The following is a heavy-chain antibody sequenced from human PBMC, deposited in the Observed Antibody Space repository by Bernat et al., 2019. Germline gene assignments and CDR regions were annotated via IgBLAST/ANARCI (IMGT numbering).Heavy chain of an antibody. CDR2: INTVNGHT. CDR1: KYTFTSYT. D-gene: IGHD1-7*01. CDR3: AREEGVIGKWNYPFFAY. V-gene: IGHV1-3*04. J-gene: IGHJ4*02. Sequence: QVQLVQSGAEVKKPGASVQVSCKASKYTFTSYTIHWVRQVPGQRLEWMGWINTVNGHTQYSQKFQGRVTITRDTSASTAYMELNSLTSEDTAVYYCAREEGVIGKWNYPFFAYWGQGALVIVSS.